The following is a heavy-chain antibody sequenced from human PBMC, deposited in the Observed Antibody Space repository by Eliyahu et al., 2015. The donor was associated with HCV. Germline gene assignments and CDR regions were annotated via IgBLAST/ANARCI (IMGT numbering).Heavy chain of an antibody. J-gene: IGHJ6*02. CDR1: GYTFTDYX. V-gene: IGHV1-2*02. Sequence: QVQLVQSGAEVRKPGASVRVSCKASGYTFTDYXIHWXRQAPGQGLEWMGWINPNSGDAIYAQKFQGRVTMTGYTSINTVYMELSRLTSDDTAVYYCARDRPGEQQLVRGGFNYYYYGMDVWGQGTTVAVSS. D-gene: IGHD6-13*01. CDR2: INPNSGDA. CDR3: ARDRPGEQQLVRGGFNYYYYGMDV.